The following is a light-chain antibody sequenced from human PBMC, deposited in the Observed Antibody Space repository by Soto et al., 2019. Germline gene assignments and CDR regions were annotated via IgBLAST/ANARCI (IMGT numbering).Light chain of an antibody. CDR1: QSVGNNQ. J-gene: IGKJ2*01. CDR3: QQHGYLPYT. V-gene: IGKV3-20*01. CDR2: GAS. Sequence: EIVLTQSPGTLSLSPGERATLSCRASQSVGNNQLAWYQQKPGQAPRLLIYGASSRAAGIQDRFGGSGSGTDFTLTISRLAPEDFAVYYCQQHGYLPYTFAQGTKVDIK.